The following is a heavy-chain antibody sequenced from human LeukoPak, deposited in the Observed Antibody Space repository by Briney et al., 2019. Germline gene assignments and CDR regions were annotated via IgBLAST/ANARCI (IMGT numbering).Heavy chain of an antibody. V-gene: IGHV1-24*01. Sequence: ASVKVSCKVSGYTLTELSMHWVRQAPGKGLEWMGGFDPEDGETIYAQKFQGRVTMTEDTSTDTAYMELSSLRSEDTAVYYCATVLAYCGGDCYSGPFDYWGQGTLVIVSS. CDR3: ATVLAYCGGDCYSGPFDY. D-gene: IGHD2-21*02. J-gene: IGHJ4*02. CDR2: FDPEDGET. CDR1: GYTLTELS.